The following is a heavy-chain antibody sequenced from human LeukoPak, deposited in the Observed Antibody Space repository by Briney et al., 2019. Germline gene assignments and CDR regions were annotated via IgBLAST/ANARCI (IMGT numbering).Heavy chain of an antibody. CDR3: ARRHDYGDS. Sequence: GGSLRLSCAASGFTFDDYAMHWVRQAPGKGLEWVSGISWNSGSIGYADSVKGRFTISRDNAKNSLYLQMNSLRAEDTAVYFCARRHDYGDSWGQGTLVTVSS. V-gene: IGHV3-9*01. CDR2: ISWNSGSI. CDR1: GFTFDDYA. J-gene: IGHJ4*02.